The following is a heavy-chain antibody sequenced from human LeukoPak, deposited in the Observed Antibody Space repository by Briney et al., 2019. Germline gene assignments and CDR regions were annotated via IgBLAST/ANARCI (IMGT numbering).Heavy chain of an antibody. V-gene: IGHV3-7*01. J-gene: IGHJ4*02. D-gene: IGHD3-16*01. CDR2: IDKDGSEK. CDR3: ATYTQYFAAPGTDY. Sequence: GGSLRLSCVVSRLPFSKYWMRWVRQAPGKGLEWVASIDKDGSEKRYVDSVKGRFTISRDNAKSSVYLQMTSLGAEDTAVYYCATYTQYFAAPGTDYWGQGTLVTVSS. CDR1: RLPFSKYW.